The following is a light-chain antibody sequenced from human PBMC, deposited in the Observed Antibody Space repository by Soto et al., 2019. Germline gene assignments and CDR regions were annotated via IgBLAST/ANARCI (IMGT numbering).Light chain of an antibody. CDR3: QQYGSSPLT. CDR1: QSVSSSY. J-gene: IGKJ4*01. V-gene: IGKV3-20*01. Sequence: EIVLTQSPGTLSLSPGERATLSCRASQSVSSSYLAWYQQKPGQAPRLLIYGASSRATGIPDRFSGSGSGTDFTLTIIRLEPEDFAVYYCQQYGSSPLTFGGGTNVEIK. CDR2: GAS.